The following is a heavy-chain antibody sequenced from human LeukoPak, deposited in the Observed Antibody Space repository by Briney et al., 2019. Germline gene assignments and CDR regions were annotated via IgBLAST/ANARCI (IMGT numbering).Heavy chain of an antibody. V-gene: IGHV4-39*01. CDR3: ARHFWRATAFDP. CDR1: GGSISSSSYY. CDR2: IYYGGST. D-gene: IGHD3-3*01. Sequence: SETLSLTXTVSGGSISSSSYYWGWIRQPPGKGLEWIGSIYYGGSTYYNPSLKSRVTISVDTSKNQFSLKLSSVTAADTAVYYCARHFWRATAFDPWGQGTLVTVSS. J-gene: IGHJ5*02.